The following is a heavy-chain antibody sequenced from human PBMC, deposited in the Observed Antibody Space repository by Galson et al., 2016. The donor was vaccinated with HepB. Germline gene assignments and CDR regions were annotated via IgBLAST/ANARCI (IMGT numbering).Heavy chain of an antibody. Sequence: SLRLSCAASGFTVSNNYVTWVRQAPGKELEWVSRVYSGGVTNYADSVKGRFTTSSDSSKNTLYLQMNSLRVEDTAVYHCATSPSVGIWGQGTLVTVSS. V-gene: IGHV3-53*01. D-gene: IGHD5/OR15-5a*01. J-gene: IGHJ4*02. CDR3: ATSPSVGI. CDR1: GFTVSNNY. CDR2: VYSGGVT.